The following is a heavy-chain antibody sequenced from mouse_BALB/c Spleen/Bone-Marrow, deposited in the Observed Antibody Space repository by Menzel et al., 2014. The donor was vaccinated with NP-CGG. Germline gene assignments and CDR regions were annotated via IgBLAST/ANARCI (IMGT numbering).Heavy chain of an antibody. V-gene: IGHV1-69*02. J-gene: IGHJ2*01. CDR3: TRDNWDY. Sequence: QVQLQQPGAELVRPGASVKLSCKASDYTFASYWINWVKQRPGQGLEWIGNIFPSETYTNYNQKFKDKATLTVDKSSSTAYMQLSSPTSEDSAVYYCTRDNWDYWGQGTTLTVSS. D-gene: IGHD4-1*01. CDR2: IFPSETYT. CDR1: DYTFASYW.